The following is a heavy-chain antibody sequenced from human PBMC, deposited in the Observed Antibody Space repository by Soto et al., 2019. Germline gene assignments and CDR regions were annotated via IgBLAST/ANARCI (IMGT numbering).Heavy chain of an antibody. D-gene: IGHD2-2*01. Sequence: SETLSLTCAVYGGSFSGYYWSWIRQPPGKGLEWIGEINHSGSTNYNPSLKSRVTISVDTSKNQFSLKLSSVTAADTAVYYCARPTLGRDCSSTSCYGGGDYRAVGGKGTRVTVSS. CDR1: GGSFSGYY. V-gene: IGHV4-34*01. J-gene: IGHJ6*03. CDR3: ARPTLGRDCSSTSCYGGGDYRAV. CDR2: INHSGST.